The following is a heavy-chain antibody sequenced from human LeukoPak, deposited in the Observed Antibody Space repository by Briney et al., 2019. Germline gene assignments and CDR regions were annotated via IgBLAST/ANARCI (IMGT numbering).Heavy chain of an antibody. CDR1: GGSISGYY. V-gene: IGHV4-34*01. CDR2: IHYTGGT. Sequence: PSETLSLTCAVYGGSISGYYWSWIRQPPGKGLEWVGEIHYTGGTSYNPSLKSRATMSIDTSRNQLSLKLSSVTAADTAVYYCARGNILSGYCFDFWGQGALVTVSS. D-gene: IGHD3-9*01. CDR3: ARGNILSGYCFDF. J-gene: IGHJ4*02.